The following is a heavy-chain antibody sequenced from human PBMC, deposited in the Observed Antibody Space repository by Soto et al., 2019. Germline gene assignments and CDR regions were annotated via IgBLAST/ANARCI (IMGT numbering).Heavy chain of an antibody. D-gene: IGHD3-16*01. CDR1: GFTFSSYS. CDR3: AISQDRGGRTTFIY. CDR2: ISYDGSNK. V-gene: IGHV3-30-3*01. J-gene: IGHJ4*02. Sequence: GGSLRLSCAASGFTFSSYSMHWVRQAPGKGLEWVAVISYDGSNKYYADSVKGRFTISRDNAENYLYLQMNSLRAEDTALYYCAISQDRGGRTTFIYWGQGTQVTVSS.